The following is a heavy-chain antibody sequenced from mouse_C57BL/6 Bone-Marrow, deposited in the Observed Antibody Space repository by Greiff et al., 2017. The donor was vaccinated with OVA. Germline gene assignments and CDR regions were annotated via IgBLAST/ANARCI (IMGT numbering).Heavy chain of an antibody. CDR1: GFNIKDDY. J-gene: IGHJ4*01. CDR2: IDPENGDT. V-gene: IGHV14-4*01. Sequence: VQLKESGAELVRPGASVKLSCTASGFNIKDDYMHWVKQRPEQGLEWIGWIDPENGDTEYASKFQGKATITADTSSNTAYLQLSSLTSEDTAVYYCTTSYYYGSMDYWGQGTSVTVSS. CDR3: TTSYYYGSMDY. D-gene: IGHD1-1*01.